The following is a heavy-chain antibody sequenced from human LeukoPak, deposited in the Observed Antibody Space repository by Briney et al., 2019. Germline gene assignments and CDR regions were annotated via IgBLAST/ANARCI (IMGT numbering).Heavy chain of an antibody. V-gene: IGHV4-59*01. CDR2: IYYSGST. Sequence: SETLSLTCTVSGGSISSYYWSWIRQPPGKGLEWIGYIYYSGSTNYNPSLKSRVTISVDTSKNQFSLKLGSVTAADTAVYYCARAKRDYGEYVGGYYFDYWGQGTLVTVSS. D-gene: IGHD4-17*01. J-gene: IGHJ4*02. CDR3: ARAKRDYGEYVGGYYFDY. CDR1: GGSISSYY.